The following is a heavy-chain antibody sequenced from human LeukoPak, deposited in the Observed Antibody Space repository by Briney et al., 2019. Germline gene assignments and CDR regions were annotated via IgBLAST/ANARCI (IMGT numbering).Heavy chain of an antibody. CDR3: ARPRYDSSGYLDAFDI. D-gene: IGHD3-22*01. CDR1: GYTFTNYH. Sequence: ASVKVSCKASGYTFTNYHMNWVRQAPGQGLEWMGWINPNSGGTNYAQKFQGRVTMTRDTSISTAYMELSRLRSDDTAVYYCARPRYDSSGYLDAFDIWGQGTMVTVSS. V-gene: IGHV1-2*02. J-gene: IGHJ3*02. CDR2: INPNSGGT.